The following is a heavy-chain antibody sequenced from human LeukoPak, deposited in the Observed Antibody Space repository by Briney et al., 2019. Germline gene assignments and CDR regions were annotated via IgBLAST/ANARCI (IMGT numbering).Heavy chain of an antibody. D-gene: IGHD3-16*01. V-gene: IGHV4-59*11. CDR3: ARALLGANDAFDI. CDR2: IYCTGST. CDR1: GGSITTHS. Sequence: SETLSLTCTVSGGSITTHSWSWIRQPPGKGLEWFGCIYCTGSTKYNPSLKSRVTISVDTSENQFSLKLNSVTAADTAVYYCARALLGANDAFDIWGQGTMVTVSS. J-gene: IGHJ3*02.